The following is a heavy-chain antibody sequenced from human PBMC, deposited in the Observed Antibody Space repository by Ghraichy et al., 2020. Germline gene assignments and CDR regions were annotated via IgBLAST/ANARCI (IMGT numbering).Heavy chain of an antibody. J-gene: IGHJ3*02. CDR3: ARTSSWKEGAFDI. CDR2: IYYSGST. Sequence: LSLTCTVSGGSVSSGSYYWSWIRQPPGKGLEWIGYIYYSGSTNYNPSLKSRVTISVDTSKNQFSLKLSSVTAADTAVYYCARTSSWKEGAFDIWGQGTMVTVSS. V-gene: IGHV4-61*01. D-gene: IGHD6-13*01. CDR1: GGSVSSGSYY.